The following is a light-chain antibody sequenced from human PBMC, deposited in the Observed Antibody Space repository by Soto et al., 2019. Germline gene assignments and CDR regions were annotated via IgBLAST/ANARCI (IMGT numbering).Light chain of an antibody. Sequence: DIQMTQSPSTLSASVGDRVTMTCRASQSIRSYLNWVQQKPGKAPKLLIYDASSLQTGVPSRFSGSGSGTDFSLTIRSLQPEDFATYYCQQSYSTPPWTFGQGTTGDIK. CDR2: DAS. CDR3: QQSYSTPPWT. CDR1: QSIRSY. J-gene: IGKJ1*01. V-gene: IGKV1-39*01.